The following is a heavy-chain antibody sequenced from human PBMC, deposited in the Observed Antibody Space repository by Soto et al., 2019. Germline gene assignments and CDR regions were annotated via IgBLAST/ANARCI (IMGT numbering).Heavy chain of an antibody. Sequence: QVQLVQSGAEVKKPGASVKVSCKASGYTFTSYGISWVRQAPGQGLEWMGWISANTGNTNFAQKLQGRVTMTTDTSTSNVYMELRNLTSDDPAVYYCARDGRYSGSYGGYYFDYWGQGTLVTVSS. V-gene: IGHV1-18*01. J-gene: IGHJ4*02. CDR3: ARDGRYSGSYGGYYFDY. CDR2: ISANTGNT. CDR1: GYTFTSYG. D-gene: IGHD1-26*01.